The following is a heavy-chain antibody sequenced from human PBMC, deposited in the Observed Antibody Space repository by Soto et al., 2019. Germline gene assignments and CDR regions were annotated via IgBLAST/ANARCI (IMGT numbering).Heavy chain of an antibody. CDR1: GFTFSSYD. V-gene: IGHV3-13*01. CDR3: ARGYIAASNPGYYYGMDV. D-gene: IGHD6-13*01. CDR2: IGTAGDT. J-gene: IGHJ6*02. Sequence: GGSLRLSCAASGFTFSSYDMHWVRQATGKGLEWVSAIGTAGDTYYPGSVKGRFTISRENAKNSLYLQMNSLRAGDTAVYYCARGYIAASNPGYYYGMDVWGQGTTVTVSS.